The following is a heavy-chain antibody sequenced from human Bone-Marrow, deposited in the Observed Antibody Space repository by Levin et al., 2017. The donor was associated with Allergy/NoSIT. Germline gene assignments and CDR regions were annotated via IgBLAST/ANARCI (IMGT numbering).Heavy chain of an antibody. D-gene: IGHD2-15*01. V-gene: IGHV3-7*01. Sequence: GESLKISCVASGFTFRSYWMSWVRRAPGKGLEWVANIKQDGSDKFYVDSVRGRFTISRDNAKNSLFLEMNGLRAEDTAAYYCARSFYCSGDRCDVYYYYKGMEVWGQGTTVTVSS. CDR2: IKQDGSDK. CDR1: GFTFRSYW. CDR3: ARSFYCSGDRCDVYYYYKGMEV. J-gene: IGHJ6*02.